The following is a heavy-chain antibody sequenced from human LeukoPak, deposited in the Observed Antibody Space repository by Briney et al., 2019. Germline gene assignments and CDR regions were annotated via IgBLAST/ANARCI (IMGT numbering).Heavy chain of an antibody. J-gene: IGHJ5*02. V-gene: IGHV4-38-2*02. Sequence: SETLSLTCTVSGYSISSGYYWGWIRQPPGKGLEWIGSFYHSGSTYYNPSLKSRVTISVDTSKNQFSLKLSSVTAADTAVYYCARVFRQQLVRGYWFDPWGQGTLVTVSS. CDR1: GYSISSGYY. CDR2: FYHSGST. D-gene: IGHD6-13*01. CDR3: ARVFRQQLVRGYWFDP.